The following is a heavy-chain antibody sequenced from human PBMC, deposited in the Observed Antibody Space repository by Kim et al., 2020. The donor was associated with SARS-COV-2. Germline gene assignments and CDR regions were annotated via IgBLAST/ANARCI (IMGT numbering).Heavy chain of an antibody. Sequence: SETLSLTCTVSGGSISSYYWSWIRQPPGKGLEWIGYIYYSGSTNYNPSLKSRVTISVDTSKNQFSLKLSSVTAADTAVYYCARGMVGKYSSSWYELPELEEPAFDIWGQGTMVTVSS. V-gene: IGHV4-59*13. D-gene: IGHD6-13*01. CDR2: IYYSGST. CDR1: GGSISSYY. J-gene: IGHJ3*02. CDR3: ARGMVGKYSSSWYELPELEEPAFDI.